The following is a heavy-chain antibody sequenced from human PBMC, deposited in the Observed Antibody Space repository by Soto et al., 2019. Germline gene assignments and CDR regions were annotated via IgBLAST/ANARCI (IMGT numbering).Heavy chain of an antibody. Sequence: EVQLVESGGGLAKPGGSLRLSCAASGFSFSNFTMNWVRQAPGKGLEWVSSIDTGTTFMFYADSVTGRFTISRDNSKKSVDLQMNSLTAEDTAVYYCARETGTYSWNDGLMDVWGQGTTVTVSS. CDR3: ARETGTYSWNDGLMDV. V-gene: IGHV3-21*01. CDR1: GFSFSNFT. J-gene: IGHJ6*02. CDR2: IDTGTTFM. D-gene: IGHD1-20*01.